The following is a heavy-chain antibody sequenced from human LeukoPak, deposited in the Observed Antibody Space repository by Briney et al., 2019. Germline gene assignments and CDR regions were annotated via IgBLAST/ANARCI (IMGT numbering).Heavy chain of an antibody. CDR2: ISSSSSYI. Sequence: GGSLRLSCAASGFTFSSYSMNWVRQAPGKGLEWVSSISSSSSYIYYADSVKGRFTISRDNAKNSLYLQMNSLRAEDTAVYYCARRARSGCTKCSPLDYWGQGALVTVSS. D-gene: IGHD6-19*01. J-gene: IGHJ4*02. CDR1: GFTFSSYS. CDR3: ARRARSGCTKCSPLDY. V-gene: IGHV3-21*01.